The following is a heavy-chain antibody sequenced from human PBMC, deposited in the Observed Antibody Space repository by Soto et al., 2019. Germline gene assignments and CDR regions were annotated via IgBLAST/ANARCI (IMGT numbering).Heavy chain of an antibody. CDR1: GYTFTDYG. CDR2: ISTAHADI. Sequence: QVQLIQSGPEVRKPGASVKVSCKTSGYTFTDYGISWVRQAPGQGLEWMGWISTAHADIGYAQKFQGKVTMTKDTSTSTSFMDLRSLRSDDTAIYYCARDLAYIREYWGQGTQVTVSS. V-gene: IGHV1-18*01. J-gene: IGHJ4*02. CDR3: ARDLAYIREY. D-gene: IGHD3-10*01.